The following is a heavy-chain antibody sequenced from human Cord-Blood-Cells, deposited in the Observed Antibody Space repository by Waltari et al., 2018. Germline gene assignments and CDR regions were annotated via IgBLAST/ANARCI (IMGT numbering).Heavy chain of an antibody. V-gene: IGHV1-8*01. CDR2: MNTNSGKT. CDR1: GYTFTSYD. Sequence: QVQLVQSGDEVKKPGASVTVSCEASGYTFTSYDIHWVRQATGQGLEWMGWMNTNSGKTANAQKVQGRGKRTMDTSISTAYMELRSVRSEDTAVYYCARVEASCQLLWGYYYYYYMDVWGKGTTVTVSS. J-gene: IGHJ6*03. D-gene: IGHD2-2*01. CDR3: ARVEASCQLLWGYYYYYYMDV.